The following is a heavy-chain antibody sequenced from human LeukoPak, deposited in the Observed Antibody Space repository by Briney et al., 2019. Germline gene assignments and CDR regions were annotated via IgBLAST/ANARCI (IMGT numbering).Heavy chain of an antibody. V-gene: IGHV4-39*01. CDR1: GGSISSSSDY. CDR3: ARPLISYRGWFDP. J-gene: IGHJ5*02. D-gene: IGHD3-16*02. Sequence: SETLSLTCTVSGGSISSSSDYWGWIRQPPGKGLEWIGSIYYSGSTYYNPSLKSRVTISVDTSKNQFSLKLSSVTAADTAVYYCARPLISYRGWFDPWGQGTLVTVSS. CDR2: IYYSGST.